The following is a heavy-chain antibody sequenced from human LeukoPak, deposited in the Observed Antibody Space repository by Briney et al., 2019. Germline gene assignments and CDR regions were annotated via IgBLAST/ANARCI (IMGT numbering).Heavy chain of an antibody. D-gene: IGHD3-9*01. CDR1: GYTFTSYG. Sequence: ASVKVSCKASGYTFTSYGISWVRQAPGQGLEWMGWISAYNGNTNYAQKLQGRVTMTTDTSTSTAYMELRSLRSEDTAVYYCARDGARGVLRYFDWSKANWFDPWGQGILVTVSS. V-gene: IGHV1-18*01. J-gene: IGHJ5*02. CDR3: ARDGARGVLRYFDWSKANWFDP. CDR2: ISAYNGNT.